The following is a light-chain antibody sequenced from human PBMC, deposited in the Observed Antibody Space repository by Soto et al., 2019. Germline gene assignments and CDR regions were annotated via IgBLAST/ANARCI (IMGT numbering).Light chain of an antibody. J-gene: IGKJ2*01. CDR2: GAS. V-gene: IGKV3-20*01. Sequence: EIVLTQSPGTLSLSPGERATLSCRASQSVSSSYLAWYQHNPGQAPRLLIYGASSRSTGIPDRFSGSGSGTDFTLTISRLEPKDFAVYYCQQYGRTPYTFGQGTKLEIK. CDR1: QSVSSSY. CDR3: QQYGRTPYT.